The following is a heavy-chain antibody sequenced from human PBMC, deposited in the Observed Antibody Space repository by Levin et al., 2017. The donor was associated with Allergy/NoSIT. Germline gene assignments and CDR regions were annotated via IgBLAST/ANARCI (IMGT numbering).Heavy chain of an antibody. CDR3: VRDAIPAERGTSNWARCWFDP. Sequence: GESLKISCAASGFTFSSYTMYWVRQAPGKGPEWVAVISYDGNNAIYADSVKGRFTISRDNSKNTLYLEMNSLRDEETAVYYCVRDAIPAERGTSNWARCWFDPWGQGTLVTVSS. CDR1: GFTFSSYT. J-gene: IGHJ5*02. V-gene: IGHV3-30-3*01. D-gene: IGHD4-11*01. CDR2: ISYDGNNA.